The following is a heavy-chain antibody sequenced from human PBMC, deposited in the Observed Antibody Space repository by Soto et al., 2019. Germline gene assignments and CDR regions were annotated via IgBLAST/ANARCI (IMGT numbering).Heavy chain of an antibody. CDR3: ARVADYYDSSGYYYFDY. J-gene: IGHJ4*02. V-gene: IGHV4-34*01. Sequence: SETLSLTCAVYGGSFSGYYWSWIRQPPGKGLERIGEINHSGSTNYNPSLKSRVTISVDTSKNQFSLKLSSVTAADTAVYYCARVADYYDSSGYYYFDYWGQGTLVTVSS. CDR1: GGSFSGYY. CDR2: INHSGST. D-gene: IGHD3-22*01.